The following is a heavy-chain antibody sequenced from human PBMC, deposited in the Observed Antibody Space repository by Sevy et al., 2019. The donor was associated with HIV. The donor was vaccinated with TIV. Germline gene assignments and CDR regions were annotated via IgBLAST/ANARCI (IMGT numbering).Heavy chain of an antibody. CDR3: TTMMRLYGDPNFWYFDL. D-gene: IGHD4-17*01. CDR2: IQSKSEGGTT. V-gene: IGHV3-15*01. J-gene: IGHJ2*01. CDR1: GFTFSNVW. Sequence: GGSLRLSCAASGFTFSNVWTSWVRQASGKGLEWVGRIQSKSEGGTTDYAEPVKGRLSISRGESSDTLYLQMNSLKTEDTALYYCTTMMRLYGDPNFWYFDLWGRGTLVTVSS.